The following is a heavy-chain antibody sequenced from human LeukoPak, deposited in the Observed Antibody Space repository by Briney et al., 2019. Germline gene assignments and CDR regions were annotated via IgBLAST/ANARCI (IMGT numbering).Heavy chain of an antibody. Sequence: SETLSLTCTVSGGSISSYYWSWIRQPPGKGLEWIGYIYYSGSTNYNPSLKSRVTISVDTSKNQFSLKLSSVTAADTAVYYCARVVITFGGDCYFDYWGQGTLVTVSS. CDR3: ARVVITFGGDCYFDY. J-gene: IGHJ4*02. CDR1: GGSISSYY. V-gene: IGHV4-59*01. CDR2: IYYSGST. D-gene: IGHD3-16*01.